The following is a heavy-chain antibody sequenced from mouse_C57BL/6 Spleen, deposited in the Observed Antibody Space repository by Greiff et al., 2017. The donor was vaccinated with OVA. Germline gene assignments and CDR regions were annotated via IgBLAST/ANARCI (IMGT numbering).Heavy chain of an antibody. CDR3: AREDPFTTVVANWYFDV. D-gene: IGHD1-1*01. J-gene: IGHJ1*03. CDR1: GYTFTSYW. V-gene: IGHV1-64*01. Sequence: QVQLKQPGAELVKPGASVKLSCKASGYTFTSYWMHWVKQRPGQGLEWIGMIHPNSGSTNYNEKFKSKATLTVDKSSSTAYMQLSSLTSEDSAVYYCAREDPFTTVVANWYFDVWGTGTTVTVSS. CDR2: IHPNSGST.